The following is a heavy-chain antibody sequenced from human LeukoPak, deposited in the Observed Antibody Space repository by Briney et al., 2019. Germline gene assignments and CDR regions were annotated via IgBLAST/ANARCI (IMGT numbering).Heavy chain of an antibody. CDR1: GFIFTNYF. J-gene: IGHJ4*02. D-gene: IGHD3-3*01. CDR2: IKHDGSEK. CDR3: ATDRGWRTSGYYHYYFEY. V-gene: IGHV3-7*01. Sequence: QAGGSLRLSCAASGFIFTNYFMSRVRQAPGKGQEWVASIKHDGSEKYYVDSVRGRFTISRDNTMNSLSLQMSSLRAEDTAVYYCATDRGWRTSGYYHYYFEYWGQGTLVTFSS.